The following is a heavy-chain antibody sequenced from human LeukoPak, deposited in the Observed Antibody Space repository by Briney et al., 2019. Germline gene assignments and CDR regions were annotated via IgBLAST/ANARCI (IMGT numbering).Heavy chain of an antibody. D-gene: IGHD4/OR15-4a*01. CDR1: ELTVSSNC. J-gene: IGHJ4*02. CDR3: ARRAGAYSHPYDY. CDR2: IYSDGST. V-gene: IGHV3-53*01. Sequence: GGSLRLSCAASELTVSSNCMTWVHQAPGKGLEWVSFIYSDGSTYYADSVRGRFTISRDNSKNTLYLQMNSLRAEDTAVYYCARRAGAYSHPYDYWGQGTLVTVSS.